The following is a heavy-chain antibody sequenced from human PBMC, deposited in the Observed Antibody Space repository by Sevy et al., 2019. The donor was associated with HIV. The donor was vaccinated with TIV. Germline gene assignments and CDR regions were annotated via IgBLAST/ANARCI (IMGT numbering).Heavy chain of an antibody. D-gene: IGHD5-18*01. V-gene: IGHV3-11*01. CDR1: GFTFSDYY. CDR2: ISSSGSTI. J-gene: IGHJ4*02. CDR3: AAKRVELWLPGAIGY. Sequence: GGSLRLSCAASGFTFSDYYMSWIRQAPGKGLEWVSYISSSGSTIYYADSVKGRFTISRDNAKNSLYLQMNSLRAEDTAVYYCAAKRVELWLPGAIGYWGQGTLVTVSS.